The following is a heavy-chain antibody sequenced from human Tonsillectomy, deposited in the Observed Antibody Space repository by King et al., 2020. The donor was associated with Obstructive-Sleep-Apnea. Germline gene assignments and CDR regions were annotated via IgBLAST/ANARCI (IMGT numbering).Heavy chain of an antibody. CDR1: GFTFSTYG. Sequence: VQLVESGGGVVQPGRSLRLSCAASGFTFSTYGMHWVRQAPGKGLEWVAVISDDGSDKYYAESVKGRFTISRDNSKSTLFVQMDSLRHEDTAVYYCAKDATPPYVWGTYRSIDHWGQGTLVIVSS. D-gene: IGHD3-16*02. CDR2: ISDDGSDK. CDR3: AKDATPPYVWGTYRSIDH. J-gene: IGHJ4*02. V-gene: IGHV3-30*18.